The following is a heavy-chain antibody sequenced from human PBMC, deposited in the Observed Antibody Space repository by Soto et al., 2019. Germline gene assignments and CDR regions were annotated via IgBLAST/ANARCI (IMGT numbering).Heavy chain of an antibody. CDR1: GYTFTSYA. J-gene: IGHJ4*02. CDR3: ARDLSSSLDY. V-gene: IGHV1-3*01. CDR2: INAGNGDT. D-gene: IGHD6-13*01. Sequence: QVPLVQSGAEVKKPGASVKVSCKASGYTFTSYALYWVRQAPGQRLEWVGWINAGNGDTRYSQKFQGRVTITSDTSASTAYMEMISLRSEDTTVYYCARDLSSSLDYWGQGTLVIVSS.